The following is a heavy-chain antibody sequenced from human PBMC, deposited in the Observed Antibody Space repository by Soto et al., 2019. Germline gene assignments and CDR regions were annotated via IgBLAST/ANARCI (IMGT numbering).Heavy chain of an antibody. V-gene: IGHV3-74*01. CDR2: INGDGSGT. Sequence: EVQLVESGGGLVQPGGSLRLSCAASGFTFSSYWMHCVRQAPGKGLVWVSRINGDGSGTNYADSVKGRFTISRDNAKNTLYLQMNSMSAEDTAVYYCARDYAGLGYWGQGTLVTVSS. CDR1: GFTFSSYW. CDR3: ARDYAGLGY. D-gene: IGHD2-2*01. J-gene: IGHJ4*02.